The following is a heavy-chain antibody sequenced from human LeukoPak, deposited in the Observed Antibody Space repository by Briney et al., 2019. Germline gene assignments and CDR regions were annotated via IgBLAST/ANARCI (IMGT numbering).Heavy chain of an antibody. CDR3: ARDGGYSSGWPLDY. Sequence: GGSLRLSCAASGFTFSGYGMHWVRQAPGKGLEWVAVIWYDGSNKYYADSVKGRFTISRDNSKNTLYLQMNSLRAEDTAVYYCARDGGYSSGWPLDYWGQGTLVTVSS. CDR2: IWYDGSNK. J-gene: IGHJ4*02. CDR1: GFTFSGYG. V-gene: IGHV3-33*01. D-gene: IGHD6-19*01.